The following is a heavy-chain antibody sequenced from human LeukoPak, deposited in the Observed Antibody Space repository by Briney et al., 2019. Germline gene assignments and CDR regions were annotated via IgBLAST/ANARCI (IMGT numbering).Heavy chain of an antibody. V-gene: IGHV1-18*04. J-gene: IGHJ4*02. CDR3: ARARRFDCREAFDY. CDR2: ISAYDGHT. CDR1: GYTFAGYY. Sequence: GASVKVSCKASGYTFAGYYMHWVRQAPGQGLEWMAWISAYDGHTKYKQKFQDRVSMTTDTSTTTAYMELRSLTSDDTAVYYCARARRFDCREAFDYWGQGTLSSSPQ. D-gene: IGHD3-9*01.